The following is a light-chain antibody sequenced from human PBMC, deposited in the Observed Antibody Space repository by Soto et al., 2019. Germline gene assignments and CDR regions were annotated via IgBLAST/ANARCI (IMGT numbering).Light chain of an antibody. Sequence: QSALTQPASVSGSPGQSITISCTGTSSDVGGYNYVSWYQQHPGKAPKLMLYEVTNRPSGVSYRFSGSKSGNTASLTIFGLQGGEEADYYRPSYTGRSTLLIFGRGTKLTVL. CDR2: EVT. CDR3: PSYTGRSTLLI. CDR1: SSDVGGYNY. J-gene: IGLJ2*01. V-gene: IGLV2-14*01.